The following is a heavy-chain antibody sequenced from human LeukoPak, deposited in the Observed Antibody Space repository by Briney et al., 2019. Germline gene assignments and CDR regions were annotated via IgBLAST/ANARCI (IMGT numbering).Heavy chain of an antibody. CDR1: GFIFSSYA. D-gene: IGHD3-9*01. CDR3: AEGTLLTGVGYFDF. Sequence: GGSLRLSCAASGFIFSSYAMTWVRQAPGKGLEWVSTISGSGGTTYYADSVKGRFTISRDNSKNTLYLQMNSLRAEDTAIYYCAEGTLLTGVGYFDFWGQGTLVTVSS. CDR2: ISGSGGTT. J-gene: IGHJ4*02. V-gene: IGHV3-23*01.